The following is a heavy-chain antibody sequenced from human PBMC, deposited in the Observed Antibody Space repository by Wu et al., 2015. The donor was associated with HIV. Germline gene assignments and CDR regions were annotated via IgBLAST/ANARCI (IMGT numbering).Heavy chain of an antibody. CDR2: IIPIFGTA. CDR3: ARGISPDYYGSGSGYYYGMER. J-gene: IGHJ6*02. D-gene: IGHD3-10*01. CDR1: GGTFSSYA. Sequence: QVQLVQSGAEVKKPGSSVKVSCKASGGTFSSYAISWVRQAPGQGLEWMGGIIPIFGTANYAQKFQGRVTITTDESTSTAYMELSSLRSEDTAVYYCARGISPDYYGSGSGYYYGMERLGPRDQRSPVSS. V-gene: IGHV1-69*05.